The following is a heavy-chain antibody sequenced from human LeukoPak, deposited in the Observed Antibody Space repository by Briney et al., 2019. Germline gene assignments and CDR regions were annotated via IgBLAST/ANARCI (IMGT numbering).Heavy chain of an antibody. CDR1: GFTFGDYA. Sequence: GGSLRLPCTASGFTFGDYAMSWFRQAPGKGLEWVGFIRSKAYGGTTEYAASVKGRFTISRDDSKSIAYLQMNSLKTEDTAVYYCTRVRGTGWYIVYWGQGTLVTVSS. D-gene: IGHD6-19*01. CDR2: IRSKAYGGTT. J-gene: IGHJ4*02. V-gene: IGHV3-49*03. CDR3: TRVRGTGWYIVY.